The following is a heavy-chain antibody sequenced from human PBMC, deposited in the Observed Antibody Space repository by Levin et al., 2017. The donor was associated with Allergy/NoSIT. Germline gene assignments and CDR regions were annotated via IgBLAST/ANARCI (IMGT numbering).Heavy chain of an antibody. J-gene: IGHJ4*02. Sequence: GESLKISCAASGFTLRTYWMTWVRQAPGKGLEWVANIKYDGSDSSYVDSVKGRFTISRDNAKNSLYLQMYSLRAEDTAVYYCAKWRATSSEGLESWGQGTLVTVSS. D-gene: IGHD5-12*01. V-gene: IGHV3-7*01. CDR1: GFTLRTYW. CDR2: IKYDGSDS. CDR3: AKWRATSSEGLES.